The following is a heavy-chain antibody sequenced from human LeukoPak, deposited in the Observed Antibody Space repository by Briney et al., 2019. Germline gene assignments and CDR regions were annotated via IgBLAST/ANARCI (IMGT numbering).Heavy chain of an antibody. Sequence: PGGSLRIFCAASGFTFSSYSMNWVRQAPGKGLEWVSSISSSSSYIYYADSVKGRFTISRDNAKNSLYLQMNSLRAEDTAVYYCAGEGGYRYGWQGYDYYMDVWGKGTTVTVSS. CDR3: AGEGGYRYGWQGYDYYMDV. J-gene: IGHJ6*03. D-gene: IGHD5-18*01. V-gene: IGHV3-21*01. CDR2: ISSSSSYI. CDR1: GFTFSSYS.